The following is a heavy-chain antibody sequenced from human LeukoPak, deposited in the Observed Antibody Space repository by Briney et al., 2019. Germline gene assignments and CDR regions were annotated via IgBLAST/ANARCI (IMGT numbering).Heavy chain of an antibody. CDR3: AKDVTIFGVGDY. V-gene: IGHV3-30*18. D-gene: IGHD3-3*01. CDR2: ISYDGSNK. Sequence: GGSLRLSCAASGFTFSSYGMHWVRQAPGKGLEWVAVISYDGSNKYYADSVKGRFTISRDNSKNTLYLQMNSLRAEDTAVYCCAKDVTIFGVGDYWGQGTLVTVSS. J-gene: IGHJ4*02. CDR1: GFTFSSYG.